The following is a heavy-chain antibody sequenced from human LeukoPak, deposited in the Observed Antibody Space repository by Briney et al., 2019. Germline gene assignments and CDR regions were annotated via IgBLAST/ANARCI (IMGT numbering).Heavy chain of an antibody. CDR3: ARTSFYSSSLDY. V-gene: IGHV4-39*07. D-gene: IGHD6-13*01. CDR2: IYYSGST. CDR1: GGSISSSSYY. Sequence: SETLSLTCTVSGGSISSSSYYWGWIRQPPGKGLEWIGSIYYSGSTYYNPSLKSRVTISVDTSKNQFSLKLSSVTAADTAVYYCARTSFYSSSLDYWAREPWSPSPQ. J-gene: IGHJ4*02.